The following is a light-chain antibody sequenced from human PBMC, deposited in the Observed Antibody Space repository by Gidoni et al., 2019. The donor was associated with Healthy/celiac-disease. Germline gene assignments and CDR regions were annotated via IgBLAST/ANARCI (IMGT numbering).Light chain of an antibody. Sequence: DIVMTQSPDSLAVSLGERATINCKSSQSVLYSSNNKNYLAWYQQKPGQPPKLLIYWASTRESGVPDRFSGSGSGTDFTLTISSLQAEDGAVYYCQQYYSTSLTFGGXTKMEIK. J-gene: IGKJ4*01. CDR1: QSVLYSSNNKNY. CDR2: WAS. CDR3: QQYYSTSLT. V-gene: IGKV4-1*01.